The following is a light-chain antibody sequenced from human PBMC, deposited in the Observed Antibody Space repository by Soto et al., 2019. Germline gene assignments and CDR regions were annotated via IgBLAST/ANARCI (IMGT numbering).Light chain of an antibody. CDR1: QSISVH. V-gene: IGKV1-39*01. CDR2: AAS. Sequence: DIQMTQSPSSLSASVGDTVTITCRASQSISVHLNWYQQKPGKVPKLLIYAASNLQSGVPSSFSGSGSEPDFALTISSLQPEDFATYYCQQSYSTPYTFGQGTKLQIK. CDR3: QQSYSTPYT. J-gene: IGKJ2*01.